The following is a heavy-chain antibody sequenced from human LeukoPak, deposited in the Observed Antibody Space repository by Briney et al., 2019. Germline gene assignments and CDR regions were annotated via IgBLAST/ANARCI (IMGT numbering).Heavy chain of an antibody. D-gene: IGHD3-10*01. CDR2: ISYSGSVQ. CDR3: ARDHYGSGSDFDY. Sequence: GGSLRLSCAASGFTFNNFGMHWVRQAPGKGLEWVSVISYSGSVQFYADSVKGRFTISRDNSKNTLYLQMNSLRAEDTAVYYCARDHYGSGSDFDYWGQGTLVTVSS. J-gene: IGHJ4*02. CDR1: GFTFNNFG. V-gene: IGHV3-30*03.